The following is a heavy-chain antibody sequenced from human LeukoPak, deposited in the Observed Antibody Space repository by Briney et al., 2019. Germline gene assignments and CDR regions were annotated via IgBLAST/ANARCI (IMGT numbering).Heavy chain of an antibody. CDR3: ARDRDYSNTERGFDY. V-gene: IGHV1-2*05. CDR1: GYTFTDYY. J-gene: IGHJ4*02. Sequence: ASVKVSCKTSGYTFTDYYIQWVRQAPGQGLEWMGRINPNSVETNSAQKFQGRVALTGDTYISKDYMELRRVTSDDADVYYCARDRDYSNTERGFDYWGQGTLVTVSS. CDR2: INPNSVET. D-gene: IGHD4-11*01.